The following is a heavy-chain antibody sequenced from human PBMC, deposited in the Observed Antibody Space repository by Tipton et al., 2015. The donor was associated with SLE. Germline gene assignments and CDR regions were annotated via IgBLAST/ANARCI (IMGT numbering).Heavy chain of an antibody. CDR2: ISYDGSNK. CDR1: GFTFSSYG. Sequence: SLRLSCAASGFTFSSYGMHWVRQAPGKGLEWVAVISYDGSNKYYADSVKGRFTISRDNSKNTLYLQMNSLRAEDTAVYYCARVIVGATGAFDIWGQGTKVTVSS. V-gene: IGHV3-30*03. D-gene: IGHD1-26*01. CDR3: ARVIVGATGAFDI. J-gene: IGHJ3*02.